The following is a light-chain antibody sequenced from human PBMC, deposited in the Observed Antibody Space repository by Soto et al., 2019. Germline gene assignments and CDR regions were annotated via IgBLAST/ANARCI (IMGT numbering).Light chain of an antibody. CDR2: AAS. V-gene: IGKV1-39*01. CDR1: QNINTF. J-gene: IGKJ1*01. CDR3: QHYNSYSEA. Sequence: DIQMTQSPSSLSASVGDRVSIACRASQNINTFLHWYQQKPGKAPKLLVYAASSLQNGVPSRFSGRGSGTDFTLTIFSLQPDDFATYYCQHYNSYSEAFGQGSKVELK.